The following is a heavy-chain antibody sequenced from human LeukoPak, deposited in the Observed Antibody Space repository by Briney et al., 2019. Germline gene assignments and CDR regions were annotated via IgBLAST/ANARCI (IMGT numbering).Heavy chain of an antibody. J-gene: IGHJ4*02. Sequence: SETLSLTCIVSGGSISSSSYYWDWIRQAPGEGLEWIGNFYDSGNTRYNPSLKSRVTISGDTSKNQFSLKLSSVTAADTAVYYCARGVQAAAGTYYFDYWGQGTLVTVSS. CDR3: ARGVQAAAGTYYFDY. D-gene: IGHD6-13*01. CDR2: FYDSGNT. CDR1: GGSISSSSYY. V-gene: IGHV4-39*01.